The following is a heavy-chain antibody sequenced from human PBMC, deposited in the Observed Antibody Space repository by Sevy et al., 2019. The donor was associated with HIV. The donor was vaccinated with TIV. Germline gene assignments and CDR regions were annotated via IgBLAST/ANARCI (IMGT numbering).Heavy chain of an antibody. Sequence: GGSLRLSCAASGFTFSSYGMHWVRQAPGKALEWVAVISYDGSNKYYADSVKGRFTISRDNSKNTLYLQMNSLRAEDTAVYYCAKDLPLALDIWGQGTMVTVSS. CDR2: ISYDGSNK. V-gene: IGHV3-30*18. CDR3: AKDLPLALDI. CDR1: GFTFSSYG. J-gene: IGHJ3*02.